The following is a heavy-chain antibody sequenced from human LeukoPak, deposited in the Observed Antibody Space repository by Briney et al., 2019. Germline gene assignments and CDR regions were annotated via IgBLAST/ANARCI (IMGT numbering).Heavy chain of an antibody. CDR1: GYTFTGYY. J-gene: IGHJ4*02. Sequence: ASVKVSCKASGYTFTGYYMHWVRQAPGQGLEWMGWINPNNGGTNYAQKFQGWVTMTRDTSISTAYMELSRLRSDDTAVYYCARGDYYDSSGPCDYWGQGTLVTVSS. D-gene: IGHD3-22*01. CDR3: ARGDYYDSSGPCDY. V-gene: IGHV1-2*04. CDR2: INPNNGGT.